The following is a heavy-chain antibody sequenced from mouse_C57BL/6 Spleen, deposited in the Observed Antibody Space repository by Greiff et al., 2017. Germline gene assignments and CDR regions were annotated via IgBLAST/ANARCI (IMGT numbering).Heavy chain of an antibody. CDR2: IDPENGDT. V-gene: IGHV14-4*01. D-gene: IGHD2-5*01. CDR1: GFNIKDDY. CDR3: TKGYYSNYGFAY. J-gene: IGHJ3*01. Sequence: VQLKQSGAELVRPGASVKLSCTASGFNIKDDYMPWVKQRPEQGLEWIGWIDPENGDTEYASKFQGKATITADTSSNTAYLQVSSLTSEDTAVYYCTKGYYSNYGFAYWGQGTLGTVSA.